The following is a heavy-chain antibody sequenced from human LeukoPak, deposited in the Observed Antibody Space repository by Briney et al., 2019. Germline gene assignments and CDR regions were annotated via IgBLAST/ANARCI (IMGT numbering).Heavy chain of an antibody. CDR1: GFTFSTYA. J-gene: IGHJ4*02. V-gene: IGHV3-23*01. Sequence: GGSLRLSCAASGFTFSTYAMSWVRQAPGKGLEWVSAISGSGGSTYYADSVKGRFTISRDNSKNTLYLQMNSLRAEDTAVYYCAKGSAYYYDSSGYSRFDYWGQGTLVTVSS. CDR2: ISGSGGST. D-gene: IGHD3-22*01. CDR3: AKGSAYYYDSSGYSRFDY.